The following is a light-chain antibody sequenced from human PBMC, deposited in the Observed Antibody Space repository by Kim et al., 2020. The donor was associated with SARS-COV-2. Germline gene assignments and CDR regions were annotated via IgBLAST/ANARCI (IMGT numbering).Light chain of an antibody. CDR2: DVS. V-gene: IGLV2-14*01. CDR3: RSYTSSSSVV. J-gene: IGLJ2*01. CDR1: SSDVGGYNY. Sequence: QSVLTQPASVSGSPGQSITIFCTGTSSDVGGYNYVSWYQQHPGKAPKLMIYDVSKRPSGVSNRFSGSKSGNTASLTISGLQAEDEADYYCRSYTSSSSVVFGGGTQLTVL.